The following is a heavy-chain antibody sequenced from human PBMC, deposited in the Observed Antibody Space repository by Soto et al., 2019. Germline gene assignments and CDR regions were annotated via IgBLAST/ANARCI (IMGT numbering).Heavy chain of an antibody. CDR1: GFTFGDYA. V-gene: IGHV3-49*03. CDR2: IRSKAYGGTT. J-gene: IGHJ1*01. CDR3: TSPGRDSEGYFQH. Sequence: GGSLRLSCTASGFTFGDYAMSWFRQAPGKGLEWVGFIRSKAYGGTTEYAASVKGRFTISRDDSKSIAYLQMNSLKTEDTAVYYCTSPGRDSEGYFQHWGQGTLVTVSS.